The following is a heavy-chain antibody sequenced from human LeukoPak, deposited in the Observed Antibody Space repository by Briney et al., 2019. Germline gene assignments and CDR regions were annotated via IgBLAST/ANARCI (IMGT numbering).Heavy chain of an antibody. CDR1: GLTVSSNY. CDR2: IYSGGST. V-gene: IGHV3-53*01. CDR3: ARTASIASRHAFDI. D-gene: IGHD6-6*01. Sequence: GGSLRLSCAASGLTVSSNYMNWVRQAPGKGLEWVSLIYSGGSTYYADSVKGRFTISRDNSKNTLYLQLNSLRAEDTAVYSCARTASIASRHAFDIWGQGTMVTVSS. J-gene: IGHJ3*02.